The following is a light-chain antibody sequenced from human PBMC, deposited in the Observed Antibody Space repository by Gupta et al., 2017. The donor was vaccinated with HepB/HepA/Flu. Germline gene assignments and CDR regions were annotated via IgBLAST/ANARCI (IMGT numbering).Light chain of an antibody. CDR3: QQYNDWFPLT. V-gene: IGKV3-15*01. CDR2: GAS. Sequence: EIVMTQSPATLSVSPGVSATLSCRASQNVNSNLAWYQQKPGQTPRLLFYGASTRATGIPARFSGGGSGTEFTLTISSLQSEDFAVYYCQQYNDWFPLTFGGGTKVGDQT. J-gene: IGKJ4*01. CDR1: QNVNSN.